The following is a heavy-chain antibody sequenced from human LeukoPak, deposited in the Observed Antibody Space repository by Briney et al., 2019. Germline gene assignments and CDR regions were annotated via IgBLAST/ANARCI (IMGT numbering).Heavy chain of an antibody. Sequence: GGSLRLSCAASGFTFSSYSMNWIRQAPGKGLEWVSYISSSSSTIYYADSVKGRFTNSRDNAKNSLYLQMNSLRAEDTAVYSCARGYDFWSGYSIDYWGQGTLVTVSS. CDR1: GFTFSSYS. CDR3: ARGYDFWSGYSIDY. CDR2: ISSSSSTI. V-gene: IGHV3-48*01. J-gene: IGHJ4*02. D-gene: IGHD3-3*01.